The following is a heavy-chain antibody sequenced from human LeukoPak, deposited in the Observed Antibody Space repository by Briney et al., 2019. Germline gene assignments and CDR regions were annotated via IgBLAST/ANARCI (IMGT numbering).Heavy chain of an antibody. J-gene: IGHJ4*02. Sequence: ASVKVSCKASGYTFTSYYMHWVRQAPGQGLEWMGIINPSGGSTSYAQKFQGRVTMTRDTSTSTAYMELSSLRSEDTAVYYCARDAVYGSGSYFSYYSDYWGQGTLVTVSS. V-gene: IGHV1-46*01. CDR3: ARDAVYGSGSYFSYYSDY. CDR1: GYTFTSYY. CDR2: INPSGGST. D-gene: IGHD3-10*01.